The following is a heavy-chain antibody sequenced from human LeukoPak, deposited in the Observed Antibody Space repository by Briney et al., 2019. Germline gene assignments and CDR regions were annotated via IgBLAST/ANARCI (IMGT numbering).Heavy chain of an antibody. CDR1: GFTFSSYA. CDR2: ISYDGSNK. Sequence: PGGSLRLSCAASGFTFSSYAMHWVRQAPGKGLEWVAVISYDGSNKYYADSVKGRFTISRDNSKNTLYLQMNSLRAEDTAVYYCARGNGAALGAFDIWGQGTMVTVSS. J-gene: IGHJ3*02. D-gene: IGHD6-13*01. CDR3: ARGNGAALGAFDI. V-gene: IGHV3-30-3*01.